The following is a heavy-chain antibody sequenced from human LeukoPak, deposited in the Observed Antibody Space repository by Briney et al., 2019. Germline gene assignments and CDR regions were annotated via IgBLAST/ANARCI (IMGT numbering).Heavy chain of an antibody. CDR3: ARARRGITGTEWFDP. J-gene: IGHJ5*02. D-gene: IGHD1-20*01. V-gene: IGHV3-20*01. CDR1: GFTFGDYG. CDR2: ISWNSDST. Sequence: GGSLRLSCEGAGFTFGDYGMSWVRQGPGKGPEGVAGISWNSDSTGYPDSGRGRFTISRDNAKNYLELQRDSLGVKATAFYDFARARRGITGTEWFDPWGKGTLVTVSS.